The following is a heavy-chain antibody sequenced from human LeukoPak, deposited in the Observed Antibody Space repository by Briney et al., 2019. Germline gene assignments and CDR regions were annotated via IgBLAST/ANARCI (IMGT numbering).Heavy chain of an antibody. CDR3: AKDTLRYFDWLSPSYYFDY. CDR1: GFTFDDYT. J-gene: IGHJ4*02. CDR2: ISWDGGST. D-gene: IGHD3-9*01. Sequence: GGSLRLSCAASGFTFDDYTMHWVRQAPGKGLEWVSLISWDGGSTYYADSVKGRFTISRDNSKNSLYLQMNSLRTEDTALYYCAKDTLRYFDWLSPSYYFDYWGQGTLVTVSS. V-gene: IGHV3-43*01.